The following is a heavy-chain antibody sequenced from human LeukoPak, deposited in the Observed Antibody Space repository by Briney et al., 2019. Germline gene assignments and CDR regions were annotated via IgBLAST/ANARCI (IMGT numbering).Heavy chain of an antibody. J-gene: IGHJ4*02. CDR3: AKDPLYYDILTGPDY. Sequence: PGRSLRLSCAASGFTFSSYGMHWVRQAPGKGLEWVAVISYDGSNKYYADSVKGRFTISRDNSKNTLYQQMNSLRAEDTAVYYCAKDPLYYDILTGPDYWGQGTLVTVSS. V-gene: IGHV3-30*18. D-gene: IGHD3-9*01. CDR1: GFTFSSYG. CDR2: ISYDGSNK.